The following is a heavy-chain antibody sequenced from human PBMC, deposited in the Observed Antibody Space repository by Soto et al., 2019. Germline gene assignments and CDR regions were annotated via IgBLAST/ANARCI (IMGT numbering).Heavy chain of an antibody. CDR2: INPYGGSA. V-gene: IGHV1-46*01. J-gene: IGHJ4*02. D-gene: IGHD3-10*01. Sequence: QVVLVQSGAEVKRPGDSVTVSCKAPEYTFANHFMHWVRQAPGQGLEWMGIINPYGGSATYTQKFQGRVTVTRDTSTSTLYLVLSSLTSADTAVYYYAREGSYYFDSRIDYWGQGTLVTVSS. CDR1: EYTFANHF. CDR3: AREGSYYFDSRIDY.